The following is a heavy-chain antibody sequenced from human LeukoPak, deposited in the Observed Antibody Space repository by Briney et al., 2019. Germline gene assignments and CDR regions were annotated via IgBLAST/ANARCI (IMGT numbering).Heavy chain of an antibody. Sequence: KPSQTLSPTCAISGDSVSGSPAVWNWIRQPPSRGLEWLGRAYYRSKWYIDYAVSVKGRITITPDTSKNQFSLQLNSVTPEDTAVYYCARGAVRGGTNFDYWGQGTLVTVSS. CDR2: AYYRSKWYI. J-gene: IGHJ4*02. CDR1: GDSVSGSPAV. V-gene: IGHV6-1*01. CDR3: ARGAVRGGTNFDY. D-gene: IGHD3-10*01.